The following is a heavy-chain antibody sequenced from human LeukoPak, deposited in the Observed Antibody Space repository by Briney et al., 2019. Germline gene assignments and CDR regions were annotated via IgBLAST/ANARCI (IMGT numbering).Heavy chain of an antibody. CDR1: GFTFSSYS. V-gene: IGHV3-7*01. CDR3: ARGPAYGDFTDFFDY. Sequence: GGSLRLSCAASGFTFSSYSVTWVRQAPGKGLEWVANIKQDGSEQYNVDSVKGRFTISRDNAKNSLYLQMNSLRAEDTAVYYCARGPAYGDFTDFFDYWGQGTLVTVSS. J-gene: IGHJ4*02. D-gene: IGHD4-17*01. CDR2: IKQDGSEQ.